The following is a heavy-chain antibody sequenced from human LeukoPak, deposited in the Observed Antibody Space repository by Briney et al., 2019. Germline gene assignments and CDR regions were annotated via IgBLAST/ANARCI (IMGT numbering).Heavy chain of an antibody. CDR3: ARGAHVRMYDSNHNCFDP. CDR2: INPSGGRT. V-gene: IGHV1-46*01. D-gene: IGHD3-22*01. Sequence: ASVKVSCKASGYTFTGYYIYWMRQAHGHGLDWMGIINPSGGRTNYAHKFQGRVTMTRDMSTSTVYMKLSSLRSEDTAVYYCARGAHVRMYDSNHNCFDPWGQGTLVTVSS. CDR1: GYTFTGYY. J-gene: IGHJ5*02.